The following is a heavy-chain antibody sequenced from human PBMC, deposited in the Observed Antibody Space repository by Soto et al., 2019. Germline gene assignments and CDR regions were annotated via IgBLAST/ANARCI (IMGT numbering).Heavy chain of an antibody. CDR1: GGSFSGYY. D-gene: IGHD1-1*01. V-gene: IGHV4-34*01. CDR3: ESARDDHAGICLDF. Sequence: PSETLSLTCAVYGGSFSGYYWSWIRQPPGKGLEWIGEINHSGSTNYNPSLKSRVTISVDTSKNQFSLKLSSVTAADTAVYYCESARDDHAGICLDFWGRGTLVTVSS. CDR2: INHSGST. J-gene: IGHJ4*02.